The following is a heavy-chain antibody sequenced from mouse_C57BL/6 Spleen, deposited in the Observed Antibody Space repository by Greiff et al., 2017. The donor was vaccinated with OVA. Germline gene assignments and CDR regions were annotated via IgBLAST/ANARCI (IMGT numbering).Heavy chain of an antibody. V-gene: IGHV5-6*01. J-gene: IGHJ1*03. D-gene: IGHD1-1*01. CDR3: ARPYYCGSSYDWYFDV. Sequence: EVKLVESGGDLVKPGGSLKLSCAASGFTFSSYGMSWVRQTPDKRLEWVATISSGGSNTYYPDSVKGRFTISRDNAKHTLYLQMSSLKSEDTAMYYGARPYYCGSSYDWYFDVWGTGTTVTVSS. CDR2: ISSGGSNT. CDR1: GFTFSSYG.